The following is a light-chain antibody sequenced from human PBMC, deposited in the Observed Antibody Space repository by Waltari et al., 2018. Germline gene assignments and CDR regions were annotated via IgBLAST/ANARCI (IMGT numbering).Light chain of an antibody. Sequence: SSELTQDPTVSVALGQTVTITCQGDGPSVSYASWFPPRPGPAPILVIYGKDNRPSGIPDRFSGSSSGNTASLTITGAQAEDEAYYYCSSRDSSGNQPVIFGGGTKLAVL. CDR2: GKD. J-gene: IGLJ2*01. CDR1: GPSVSY. CDR3: SSRDSSGNQPVI. V-gene: IGLV3-19*01.